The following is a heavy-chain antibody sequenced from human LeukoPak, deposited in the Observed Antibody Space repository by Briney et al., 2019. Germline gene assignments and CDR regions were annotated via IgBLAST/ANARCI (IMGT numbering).Heavy chain of an antibody. Sequence: SETLSLTCTVSGGSISSSSYYWGWIRQPPGKGLEWIGSIYYSGSTYYNPSLKSRVTISVDTSKNQFSLKLSSVTAADTAVYYCATRDDYYDSSGFDYWGQGTLVTVSS. J-gene: IGHJ4*02. CDR1: GGSISSSSYY. D-gene: IGHD3-22*01. CDR3: ATRDDYYDSSGFDY. CDR2: IYYSGST. V-gene: IGHV4-39*01.